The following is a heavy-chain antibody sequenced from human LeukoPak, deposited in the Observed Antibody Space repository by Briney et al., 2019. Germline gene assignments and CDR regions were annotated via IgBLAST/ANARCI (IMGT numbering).Heavy chain of an antibody. CDR2: IYTSGST. V-gene: IGHV4-4*07. D-gene: IGHD1-26*01. Sequence: PSETLSLTCTVSGGSISSYYWSWIRQPAGKGLEWIGRIYTSGSTNYNPSLKSRVTISIDKSKNQFPLNLSSVTAADTAVYYCARDLPGYTGSPQRDFDYWGQGTLVTVSS. CDR3: ARDLPGYTGSPQRDFDY. CDR1: GGSISSYY. J-gene: IGHJ4*02.